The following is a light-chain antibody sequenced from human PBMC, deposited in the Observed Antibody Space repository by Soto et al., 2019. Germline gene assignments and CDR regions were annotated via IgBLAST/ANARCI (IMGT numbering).Light chain of an antibody. V-gene: IGKV3-11*01. J-gene: IGKJ1*01. CDR3: QQYNNWPPWT. Sequence: EIVLTQSPATLSLSPGESATLSCRASHYISSDLAWYQHKPGQAPRLLIYDASDRATDIPARFSGSGSGTDFTLTISGLQSEDFAVYYCQQYNNWPPWTFGRGTKVDIK. CDR1: HYISSD. CDR2: DAS.